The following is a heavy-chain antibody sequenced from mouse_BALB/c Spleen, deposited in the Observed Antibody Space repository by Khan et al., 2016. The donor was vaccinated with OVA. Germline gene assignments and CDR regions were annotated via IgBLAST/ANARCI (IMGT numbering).Heavy chain of an antibody. CDR3: VRNGAYHRNDGWFTY. D-gene: IGHD2-14*01. CDR2: INPSNGYT. CDR1: GYTFTSYT. V-gene: IGHV1-4*01. Sequence: QVQLKESGAELARPGASVKMSCKASGYTFTSYTIHWIKKRPGKGLEWIGYINPSNGYTNYNQKFKDKATLTTDKSSTTAYLQLSSLTSDDSAVYSCVRNGAYHRNDGWFTYWGQGTLVTVAA. J-gene: IGHJ3*01.